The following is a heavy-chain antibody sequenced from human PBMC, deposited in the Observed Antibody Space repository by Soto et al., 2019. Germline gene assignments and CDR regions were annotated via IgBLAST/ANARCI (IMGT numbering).Heavy chain of an antibody. CDR1: GGTFSRYS. CDR3: AREDRDRETGLVPAAIDGMDV. D-gene: IGHD2-2*01. CDR2: IIPIFGIA. V-gene: IGHV1-69*08. J-gene: IGHJ6*02. Sequence: QVQLVQSGAEVKKPGSSVKVSCKASGGTFSRYSITWVRQAPGHGLEWIGRIIPIFGIASYAQKFQGRVTITADESTSTAYMELSSLRSDDTAVYYCAREDRDRETGLVPAAIDGMDVGAKGPRSPSP.